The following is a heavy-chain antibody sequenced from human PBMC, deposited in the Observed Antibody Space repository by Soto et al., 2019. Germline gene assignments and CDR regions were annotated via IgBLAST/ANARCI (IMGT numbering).Heavy chain of an antibody. J-gene: IGHJ4*02. CDR2: INPSGGST. D-gene: IGHD1-1*01. Sequence: ASVKVSCKASGYTFTSYYMHWVRQAPGQGLEWMGIINPSGGSTSYAQKFQGRVTMTRDTSTSTVYMELSSLRSEDTAVYYCATALETGTEKFIFDYWGRGTLVTVSS. CDR1: GYTFTSYY. CDR3: ATALETGTEKFIFDY. V-gene: IGHV1-46*01.